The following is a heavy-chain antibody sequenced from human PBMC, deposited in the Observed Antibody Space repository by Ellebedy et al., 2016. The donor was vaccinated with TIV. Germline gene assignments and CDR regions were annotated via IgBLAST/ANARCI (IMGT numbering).Heavy chain of an antibody. V-gene: IGHV5-51*01. Sequence: GGSLRLXXKGSGYSFTSYWIGWVRQMPGKGLEWMGIIYPGDSDTRYSPSFQGQVTISADKSISTAYLQWSSLKASDTAMYYCARRTGDEGGFDPWGQGTLVTVSS. CDR2: IYPGDSDT. CDR3: ARRTGDEGGFDP. J-gene: IGHJ5*02. CDR1: GYSFTSYW. D-gene: IGHD7-27*01.